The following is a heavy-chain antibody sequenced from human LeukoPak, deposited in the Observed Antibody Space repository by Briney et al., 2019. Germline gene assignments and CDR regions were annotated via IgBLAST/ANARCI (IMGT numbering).Heavy chain of an antibody. J-gene: IGHJ4*02. CDR1: GFTFSSYA. CDR2: ISYDGSNK. D-gene: IGHD3-22*01. Sequence: PGGSLRLSCAASGFTFSSYAMHWVRQAPGKGLEWVAVISYDGSNKYYADSVKGRFTISRDNSKNTLYLQVNSLRAEDTAVYYCARDLEYYDSSGYSFDYWGQGTLVTVSS. V-gene: IGHV3-30*04. CDR3: ARDLEYYDSSGYSFDY.